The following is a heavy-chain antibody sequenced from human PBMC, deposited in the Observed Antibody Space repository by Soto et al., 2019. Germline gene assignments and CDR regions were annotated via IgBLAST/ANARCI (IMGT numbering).Heavy chain of an antibody. CDR2: IYGTGTT. J-gene: IGHJ4*02. CDR1: GFTVGNNY. CDR3: AKDGRGSGSHYNSFGY. D-gene: IGHD3-10*01. V-gene: IGHV3-53*01. Sequence: EAQLVESGGGLIQPGGSLKLSCAASGFTVGNNYMSWVRQAPGKGLEWVSLIYGTGTTKYADSVKGRFTVSRDNAKNTLYLQMNSLRAEDTAVYYCAKDGRGSGSHYNSFGYWGQGTLVTVSS.